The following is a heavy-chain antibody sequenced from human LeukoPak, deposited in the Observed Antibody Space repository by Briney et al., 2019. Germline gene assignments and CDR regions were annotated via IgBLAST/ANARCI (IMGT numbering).Heavy chain of an antibody. CDR3: ARAVLATKLEHWFDP. CDR2: IVVGSGNT. D-gene: IGHD2-8*01. V-gene: IGHV1-58*02. Sequence: GAPVKVSCKASGFTFTSSAMQWVRQARGQRLEWIGWIVVGSGNTNYAQKFQERVTITRDMSTSTAYMELSSLRSEDTAVYYCARAVLATKLEHWFDPWGQGTLVTVSS. J-gene: IGHJ5*02. CDR1: GFTFTSSA.